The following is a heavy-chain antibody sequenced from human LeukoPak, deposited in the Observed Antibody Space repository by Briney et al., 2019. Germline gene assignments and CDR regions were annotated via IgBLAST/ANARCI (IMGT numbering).Heavy chain of an antibody. Sequence: PSETLSLTCAVYGGSFSGYYWSWIRQPPGKGLEWIGEINHSGSTNYNPSLKSRVTISVDTSKNQFSLKLSPVTAADTAVYYCARVGSSGWYDFDYWGQGTLVTVSS. V-gene: IGHV4-34*01. CDR2: INHSGST. CDR1: GGSFSGYY. D-gene: IGHD6-19*01. J-gene: IGHJ4*02. CDR3: ARVGSSGWYDFDY.